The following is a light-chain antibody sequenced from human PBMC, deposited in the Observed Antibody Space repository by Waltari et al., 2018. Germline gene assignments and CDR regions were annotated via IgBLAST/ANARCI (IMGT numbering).Light chain of an antibody. Sequence: SYELTHPPSVSVSPGQTASITCSGEKLGNKYVSWYKQKPAQSPVLVVHHDTKRPSGNPERFSGSNSGNTATLTISGTQAVDEADYYCQAWDSTSYVVFGGGTKVTV. V-gene: IGLV3-1*01. CDR2: HDT. J-gene: IGLJ2*01. CDR3: QAWDSTSYVV. CDR1: KLGNKY.